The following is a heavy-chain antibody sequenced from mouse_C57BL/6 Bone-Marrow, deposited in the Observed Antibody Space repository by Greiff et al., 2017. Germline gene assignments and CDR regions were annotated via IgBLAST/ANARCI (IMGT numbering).Heavy chain of an antibody. CDR1: GYTFTDYN. CDR2: INPNNGGT. V-gene: IGHV1-22*01. D-gene: IGHD1-1*01. Sequence: VQLQQSGPGLVKPGASVQMSCKASGYTFTDYNMHWVKQSHGKSLEWIGYINPNNGGTSYNQNFKGKATLTVTKSSSTAFLELRRLTPEDSAVYYCGGRGATVVGTCYFDVWGTGTTVTVSS. CDR3: GGRGATVVGTCYFDV. J-gene: IGHJ1*03.